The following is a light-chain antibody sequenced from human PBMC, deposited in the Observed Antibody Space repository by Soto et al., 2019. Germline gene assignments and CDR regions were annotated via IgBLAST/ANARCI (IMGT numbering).Light chain of an antibody. CDR3: SSYANIDTVI. J-gene: IGLJ2*01. CDR1: SSDVGTYNF. Sequence: QSVLTQPASVSGSPGQSITVSCTGTSSDVGTYNFVSWYRQHPVKAPILIIFDVSSRPSGISNRFSGSKSGNTASLTISGVQAEDEADYYCSSYANIDTVIFGGGTKLTVL. V-gene: IGLV2-14*01. CDR2: DVS.